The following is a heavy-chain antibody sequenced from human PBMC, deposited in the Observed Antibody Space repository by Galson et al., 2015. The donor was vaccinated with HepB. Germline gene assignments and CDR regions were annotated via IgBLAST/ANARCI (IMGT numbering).Heavy chain of an antibody. CDR2: ISYDGSNK. J-gene: IGHJ4*02. CDR1: GFTFSSYG. CDR3: AKVPLYGGNQDY. D-gene: IGHD4-23*01. Sequence: SLRLSCAASGFTFSSYGMHWVRQAPGKGLEWVAVISYDGSNKYYADSVKGRFTISRDNSKNTLYLQMNSLRAEDTAVYYCAKVPLYGGNQDYWGQGTLVTVSS. V-gene: IGHV3-30*18.